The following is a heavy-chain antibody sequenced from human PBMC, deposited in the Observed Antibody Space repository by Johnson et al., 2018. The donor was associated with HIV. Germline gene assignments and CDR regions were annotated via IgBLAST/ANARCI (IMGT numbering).Heavy chain of an antibody. D-gene: IGHD6-19*01. CDR1: GFTFSDYY. CDR2: ISYDGSNK. Sequence: VQLVESGGGLVQPGGSLRLSCAASGFTFSDYYMSWIRQDPGKGLEWVAVISYDGSNKYYVDSVKGRFTISRDNAKNSLYLQMNNLRAEDTAVYYCARVPSSGWYVAFDMWGQGTMVTVAS. CDR3: ARVPSSGWYVAFDM. V-gene: IGHV3-7*01. J-gene: IGHJ3*02.